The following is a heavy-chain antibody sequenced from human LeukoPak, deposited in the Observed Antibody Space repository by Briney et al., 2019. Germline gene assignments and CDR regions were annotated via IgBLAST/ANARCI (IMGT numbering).Heavy chain of an antibody. CDR2: INHSGST. CDR1: GGSFSGYY. Sequence: SETLSLTCAVYGGSFSGYYWSWIRQPPGKGLEWIGEINHSGSTNYNPSLKSRVTISVDTSKNQFSLKLGSVTAADTAVYYCARAPYYDFWSGYYGYWGQGTLVTVSS. CDR3: ARAPYYDFWSGYYGY. V-gene: IGHV4-34*01. J-gene: IGHJ4*02. D-gene: IGHD3-3*01.